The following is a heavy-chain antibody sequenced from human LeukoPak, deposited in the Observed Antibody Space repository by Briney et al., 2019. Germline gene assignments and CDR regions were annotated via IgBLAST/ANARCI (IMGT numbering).Heavy chain of an antibody. CDR1: GFTFSSYA. J-gene: IGHJ3*02. CDR2: ISGSGGST. V-gene: IGHV3-23*01. CDR3: QYSSSPDDAFDI. D-gene: IGHD6-6*01. Sequence: GGSLRLSCAASGFTFSSYAMSWVRQAPGKGLEWVSAISGSGGSTYYADSVKGRFTISRDNSKNTLYLQMNSLRAEDTAVYYCQYSSSPDDAFDIWGQGTMVTVSS.